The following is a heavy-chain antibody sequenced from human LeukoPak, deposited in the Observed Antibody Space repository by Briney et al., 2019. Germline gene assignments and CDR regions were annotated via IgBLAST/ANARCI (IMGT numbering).Heavy chain of an antibody. CDR1: GGSISSSSYY. CDR3: ARQTYYYDSSGYYYLWYCYMDV. D-gene: IGHD3-22*01. J-gene: IGHJ6*03. Sequence: SETLSLTCTVSGGSISSSSYYWGWIRQPPGKGLEWIGSIYYSGSTYYNPSLKSRVTISVDTSKNQFSLKLSSVTAADTAVYYCARQTYYYDSSGYYYLWYCYMDVWGKGTTVTVSS. V-gene: IGHV4-39*01. CDR2: IYYSGST.